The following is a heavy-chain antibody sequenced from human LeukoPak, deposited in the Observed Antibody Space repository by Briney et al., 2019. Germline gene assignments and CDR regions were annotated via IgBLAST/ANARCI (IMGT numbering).Heavy chain of an antibody. V-gene: IGHV3-23*01. CDR3: AKGAEIDH. Sequence: PGGSLRLSCAASGFNFNNFAMSWVRQAPGKGLEWLSAMTGPADTTYYAESVKGRFTISRVYSKSMVFLQMNSLRVEDTAIYYCAKGAEIDHWGQGTLVTVSS. J-gene: IGHJ4*02. CDR1: GFNFNNFA. CDR2: MTGPADTT.